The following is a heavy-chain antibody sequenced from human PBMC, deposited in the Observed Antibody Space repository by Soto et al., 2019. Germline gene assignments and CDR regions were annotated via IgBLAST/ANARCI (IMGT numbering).Heavy chain of an antibody. CDR2: INHSGST. V-gene: IGHV4-34*01. J-gene: IGHJ6*02. CDR1: GGSFSGYY. CDR3: ARGIVGYDILTGYYNFYGMDG. Sequence: PSETLSLTCAVYGGSFSGYYWSWIRQPPGKGLEWIGEINHSGSTNYNPSLKSRVTISVNTSKNQFSLKLSSVTAADTAVYYCARGIVGYDILTGYYNFYGMDGWGQGTTVTVSS. D-gene: IGHD3-9*01.